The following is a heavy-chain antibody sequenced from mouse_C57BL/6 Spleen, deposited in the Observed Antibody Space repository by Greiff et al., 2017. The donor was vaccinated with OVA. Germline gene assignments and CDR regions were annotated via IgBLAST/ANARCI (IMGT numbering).Heavy chain of an antibody. V-gene: IGHV1-50*01. J-gene: IGHJ4*01. CDR3: ARSQDY. CDR1: GYTFTSYW. CDR2: IDPSDSYT. Sequence: QVQLQQPGAELVKPGASVKLSCKASGYTFTSYWMQWVKQRPGQGLEWIGEIDPSDSYTNYNQKFKGKATLTVDTSSSTAYMQLSSLTSEDSAVYYCARSQDYWGQGTSGTVSS.